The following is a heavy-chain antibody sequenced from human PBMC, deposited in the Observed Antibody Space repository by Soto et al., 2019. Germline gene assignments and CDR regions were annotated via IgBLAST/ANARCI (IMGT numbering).Heavy chain of an antibody. V-gene: IGHV1-3*01. D-gene: IGHD4-17*01. CDR1: GYTFTSYA. J-gene: IGHJ6*02. CDR3: ARSSDDYGDYVNYYYYGMDV. Sequence: GASVKVSCKASGYTFTSYAMHWVRQAPGQRLEWMGWINAGNGNTKYSQKFQGRVTITRDTSASTAYMELSSLRSEDTAVYYCARSSDDYGDYVNYYYYGMDVWGQGTTVTVSS. CDR2: INAGNGNT.